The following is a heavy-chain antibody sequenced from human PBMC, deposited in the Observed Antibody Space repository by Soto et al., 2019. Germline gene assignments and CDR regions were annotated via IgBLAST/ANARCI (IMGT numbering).Heavy chain of an antibody. CDR3: AKGGSMAVPPPGR. V-gene: IGHV3-23*03. CDR1: GFTFSSYA. Sequence: GGSLRLSCAASGFTFSSYAMSWVRQAPGKGLEWVALISLDGSSTYYADSVKGRFTISRDNSKNTLSLQINSLRADDTAVYYCAKGGSMAVPPPGRWGQGTLVTVSS. J-gene: IGHJ4*02. CDR2: ISLDGSST. D-gene: IGHD3-10*01.